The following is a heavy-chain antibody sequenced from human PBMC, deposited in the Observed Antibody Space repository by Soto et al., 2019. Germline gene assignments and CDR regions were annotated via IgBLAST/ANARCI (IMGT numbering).Heavy chain of an antibody. V-gene: IGHV4-30-4*01. D-gene: IGHD3-3*01. Sequence: SETLSLTCIVSGGSISSGDYYWSWIRQPPGKGLEWIGYIYYSGSTYYNPSLKSRVTISVDTSKNQFSLKLSSVTAADTAVYYCARNYDFWSGYYTGYNWFDPWGQGTLVTVSS. CDR1: GGSISSGDYY. J-gene: IGHJ5*02. CDR3: ARNYDFWSGYYTGYNWFDP. CDR2: IYYSGST.